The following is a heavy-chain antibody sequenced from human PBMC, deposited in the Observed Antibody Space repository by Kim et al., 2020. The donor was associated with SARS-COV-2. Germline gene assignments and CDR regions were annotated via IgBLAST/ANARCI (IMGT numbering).Heavy chain of an antibody. CDR3: ARVPRNSNSGYEHALDI. D-gene: IGHD4-4*01. J-gene: IGHJ3*02. V-gene: IGHV3-74*01. Sequence: GGSLRLSCAASGFIFSDYWMHWVRQVPGKGLVWVSRSNSDECSTSDADSVTGRFTISRDNVKNTLYLQMNSLRVEDTAVYYCARVPRNSNSGYEHALDIWGQGAMVSVCS. CDR1: GFIFSDYW. CDR2: SNSDECST.